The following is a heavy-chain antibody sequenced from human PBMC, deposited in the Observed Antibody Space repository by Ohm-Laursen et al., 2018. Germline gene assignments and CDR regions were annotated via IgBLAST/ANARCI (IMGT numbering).Heavy chain of an antibody. CDR2: IY. Sequence: GTLSLTCPVSGGSVSSGSYYWSWVRQPPGKGLEWIGYIYNYNPSLKSRVIISVDMSKNQFSLKLSSVTAADTAVYYCARITYDFWRAYFDSWGQGTLVTVSS. V-gene: IGHV4-61*01. D-gene: IGHD3-3*01. CDR3: ARITYDFWRAYFDS. CDR1: GGSVSSGSYY. J-gene: IGHJ4*02.